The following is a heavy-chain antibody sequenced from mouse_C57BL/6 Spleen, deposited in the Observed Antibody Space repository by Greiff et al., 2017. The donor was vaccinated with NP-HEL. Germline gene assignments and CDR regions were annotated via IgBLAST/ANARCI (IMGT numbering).Heavy chain of an antibody. CDR2: IYPGSGST. V-gene: IGHV1-55*01. D-gene: IGHD3-1*01. CDR3: ARRGYVYFDY. J-gene: IGHJ2*01. CDR1: GYTFTSYW. Sequence: QVQLKQPGAELVKPGASVKMSCKASGYTFTSYWITWVKQRPGQGLEWIGDIYPGSGSTNYNVKFKSKATLTVDTSSSTAYMQLSSLTSEDSAVYYCARRGYVYFDYWGQGTTLTVSS.